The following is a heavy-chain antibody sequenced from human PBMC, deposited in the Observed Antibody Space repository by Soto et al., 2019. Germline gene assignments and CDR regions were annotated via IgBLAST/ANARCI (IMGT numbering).Heavy chain of an antibody. D-gene: IGHD2-15*01. V-gene: IGHV1-8*01. J-gene: IGHJ4*02. CDR1: GYTFTSYD. Sequence: QVQLVQSGAEVKKPGASVKVSCKASGYTFTSYDINWVRQATGQGLEWMGWMNPNSGTTGYARKFQGRVTMTRDTYINTAYMELSSLRSEDTAVYYCAREGAGRSYQPIDFWGKGTLVTVSS. CDR3: AREGAGRSYQPIDF. CDR2: MNPNSGTT.